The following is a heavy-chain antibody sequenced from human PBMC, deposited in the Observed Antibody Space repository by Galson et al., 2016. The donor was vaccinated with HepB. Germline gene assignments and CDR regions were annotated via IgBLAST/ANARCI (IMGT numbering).Heavy chain of an antibody. J-gene: IGHJ6*02. V-gene: IGHV1-18*01. D-gene: IGHD5-12*01. CDR1: GYTFTSYG. Sequence: SVKVSCKASGYTFTSYGISWVRQAPGQGLEWMGWISAYNGNTNYAQKLQGRVTMTTDTSTSTAYMELRSPRSDDTAVYYCARRSSATLNYYYNGMDVWGQGTTVTVSS. CDR2: ISAYNGNT. CDR3: ARRSSATLNYYYNGMDV.